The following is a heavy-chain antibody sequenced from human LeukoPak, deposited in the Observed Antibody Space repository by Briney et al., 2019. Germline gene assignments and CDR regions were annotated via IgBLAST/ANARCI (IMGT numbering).Heavy chain of an antibody. CDR3: AADRRGYCDGDCFSA. CDR2: INPTGGDT. J-gene: IGHJ5*02. Sequence: ASVKVSCKASGYIFITYYIHWVRQAPGQGLEWMGVINPTGGDTSYAQQFQGRATITRDMSTSTAYMELSSLRSEDTAVYYCAADRRGYCDGDCFSAWGQGTLVTVSS. D-gene: IGHD2-21*02. CDR1: GYIFITYY. V-gene: IGHV1-46*01.